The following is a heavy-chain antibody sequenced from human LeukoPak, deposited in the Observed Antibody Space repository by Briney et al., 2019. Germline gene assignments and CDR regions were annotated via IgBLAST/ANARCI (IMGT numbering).Heavy chain of an antibody. Sequence: ASVKVSCKASGYTFTGYYMHWVRQAPGQGLEWMGWINPNSGGTKYAQKFQGRVTMTRDTSISTAYMELSRLRSDDTAVYYCARYSSYGYVRDAFDIWGQGTMVTVSS. V-gene: IGHV1-2*02. J-gene: IGHJ3*02. CDR2: INPNSGGT. CDR3: ARYSSYGYVRDAFDI. D-gene: IGHD5-18*01. CDR1: GYTFTGYY.